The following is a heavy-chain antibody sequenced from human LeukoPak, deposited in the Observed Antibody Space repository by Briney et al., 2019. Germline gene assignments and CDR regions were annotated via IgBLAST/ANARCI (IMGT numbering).Heavy chain of an antibody. CDR3: ARGVTGTRRGSWFDP. CDR1: GASSSGRNYY. Sequence: SETLSLTCTVSGASSSGRNYYWDWIRQPPGKGLEWIGYIYYTGSTNYNPSLKSRVTISVDTSKNQFSLNLSSVTAADTAVYYCARGVTGTRRGSWFDPWGRGTLVTVSS. CDR2: IYYTGST. V-gene: IGHV4-61*05. J-gene: IGHJ5*02. D-gene: IGHD1-20*01.